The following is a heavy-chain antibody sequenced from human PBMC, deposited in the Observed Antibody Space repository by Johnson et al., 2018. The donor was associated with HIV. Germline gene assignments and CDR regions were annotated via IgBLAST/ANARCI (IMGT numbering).Heavy chain of an antibody. V-gene: IGHV3-7*01. CDR2: IKQDGSDK. Sequence: EVQLVESGGGLVQPGGSLRLSCAASGFTFSTFWMSWVRQAPGKGLEWVANIKQDGSDKNYVDSVKGRFTISRDNAKNSLYLQMNSLRAEDTAVYYCARERWSTYYGAFDIWDQGTMVTVSS. D-gene: IGHD3-3*01. CDR1: GFTFSTFW. J-gene: IGHJ3*02. CDR3: ARERWSTYYGAFDI.